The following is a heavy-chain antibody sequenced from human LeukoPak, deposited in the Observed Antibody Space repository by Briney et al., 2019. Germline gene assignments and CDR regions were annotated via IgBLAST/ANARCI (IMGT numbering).Heavy chain of an antibody. J-gene: IGHJ4*02. CDR1: GDSISTYY. CDR2: IYYSGSA. CDR3: ARQAASLTAFDY. D-gene: IGHD7-27*01. V-gene: IGHV4-59*08. Sequence: SETLSLTCTVSGDSISTYYWSWIRQPPGKGLEWIGYIYYSGSANYNPSLKSRVTISVDTSKNQVSLKLSSVTAADTAVYYCARQAASLTAFDYWGQGTLVTVSS.